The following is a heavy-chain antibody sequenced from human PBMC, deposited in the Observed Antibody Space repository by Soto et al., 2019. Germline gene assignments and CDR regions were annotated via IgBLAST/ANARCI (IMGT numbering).Heavy chain of an antibody. D-gene: IGHD3-9*01. CDR2: ISAYSGNT. CDR1: GYTFTSYG. V-gene: IGHV1-18*01. CDR3: ARQYDILTGYYLEVGY. Sequence: QVQLVQSGAEVKKPGASVKVSCKASGYTFTSYGISWVRQAPGQGLEWMGWISAYSGNTNYAQNLXGRVXMXTDTSTSTAYMELRSLRSDDTAVYYCARQYDILTGYYLEVGYWGQGTLVTVSS. J-gene: IGHJ4*02.